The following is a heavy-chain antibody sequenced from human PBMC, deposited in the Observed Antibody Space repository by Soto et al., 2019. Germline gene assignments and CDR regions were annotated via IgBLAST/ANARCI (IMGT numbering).Heavy chain of an antibody. CDR3: ARELRPHTDRTYYYYYYGMDV. Sequence: ASVKVSCKASGGTFSSYAISWVRQAPGQGLEWMGGIIPIFGTANYAQKFQGRVTITADESTSTAYMELSSLRSEDTAVYYCARELRPHTDRTYYYYYYGMDVWGQGTTVTVSS. D-gene: IGHD2-15*01. CDR2: IIPIFGTA. V-gene: IGHV1-69*13. J-gene: IGHJ6*02. CDR1: GGTFSSYA.